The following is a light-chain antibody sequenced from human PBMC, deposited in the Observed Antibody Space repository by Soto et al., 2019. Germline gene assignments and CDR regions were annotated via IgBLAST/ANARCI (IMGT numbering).Light chain of an antibody. V-gene: IGLV1-44*01. CDR2: SDS. Sequence: QSVLTQPPSVSGTPGQGVTISCSGSSSNIGVNTVNWYQHLPGTAPKLLIYSDSQRPSGVPDRFSGSKSGSSASLAISGLQSADEADYYCAAWDDSLNGVVFGGGTKVTVL. CDR1: SSNIGVNT. CDR3: AAWDDSLNGVV. J-gene: IGLJ2*01.